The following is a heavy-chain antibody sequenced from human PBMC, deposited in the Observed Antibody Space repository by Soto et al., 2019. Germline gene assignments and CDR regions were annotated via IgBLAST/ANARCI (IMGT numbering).Heavy chain of an antibody. V-gene: IGHV1-46*01. J-gene: IGHJ5*02. CDR2: INPSGGST. CDR3: ARENWFDT. Sequence: AASVKVSCKASGYTFTSYYIHWVRQAPGQGLEWMGVINPSGGSTTYAQKFQDRVTMTRDTSTSTVYMELSSLRSEDTDVYYCARENWFDTWGQGTLVTVSS. CDR1: GYTFTSYY.